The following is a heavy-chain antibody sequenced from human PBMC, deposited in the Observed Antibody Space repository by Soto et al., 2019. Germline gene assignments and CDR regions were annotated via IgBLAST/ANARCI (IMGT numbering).Heavy chain of an antibody. CDR3: ARVRISAWSYYYFYSGMDV. J-gene: IGHJ6*02. CDR1: GGTFSSYA. CDR2: IIPIFGTA. Sequence: SVKVSCKASGGTFSSYAISWVRQAPGQGLEWMGGIIPIFGTANYAQKFQGRVTITADESTSTAYMELSSLRSEDTAVYYCARVRISAWSYYYFYSGMDVWGQGTTVTVS. D-gene: IGHD2-15*01. V-gene: IGHV1-69*13.